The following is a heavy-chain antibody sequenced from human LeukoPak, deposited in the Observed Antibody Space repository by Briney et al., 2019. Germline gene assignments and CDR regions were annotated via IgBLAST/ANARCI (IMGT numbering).Heavy chain of an antibody. CDR3: ALYCSSTSCYQPGGFDP. CDR1: GYTFTGYY. CDR2: INPNSGGT. Sequence: GASVKVSCKASGYTFTGYYMHWVRQAPGQGLEWMGRINPNSGGTNYAQKFQGRVTMTRDTSISTAYMELSRLRSDDTAVYYCALYCSSTSCYQPGGFDPWGQGTLVTVSS. V-gene: IGHV1-2*06. J-gene: IGHJ5*02. D-gene: IGHD2-2*01.